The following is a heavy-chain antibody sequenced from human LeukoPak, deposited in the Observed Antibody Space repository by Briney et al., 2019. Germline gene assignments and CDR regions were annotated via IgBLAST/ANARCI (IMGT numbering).Heavy chain of an antibody. CDR3: ARDQRVTGRPDIDY. D-gene: IGHD6-6*01. CDR1: GFTFRNHW. V-gene: IGHV3-74*03. Sequence: PGGSLRLSSAASGFTFRNHWMHCVRQTPGKGLVWVSRISSDGSSTTYADSVKGRFTISRANAKNTLYLQMNNLRAEDTAMYYCARDQRVTGRPDIDYWGQGTLVIVSS. J-gene: IGHJ4*02. CDR2: ISSDGSST.